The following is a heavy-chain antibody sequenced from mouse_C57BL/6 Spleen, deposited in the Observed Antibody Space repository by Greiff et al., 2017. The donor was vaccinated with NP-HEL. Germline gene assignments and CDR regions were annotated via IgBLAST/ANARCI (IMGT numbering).Heavy chain of an antibody. J-gene: IGHJ2*01. D-gene: IGHD2-3*01. CDR1: GYSFTGYY. CDR2: INPSNGGT. V-gene: IGHV1-42*01. Sequence: EVQLQQSGPELVKPGASVKISCKASGYSFTGYYMNWVKQSPEKSLEWIGEINPSNGGTTYNQKFKAKATLTVDKSSSTAYMQLKSLTSEDSAVYYCARLGAYDGYYGDWGQGTTLTVSS. CDR3: ARLGAYDGYYGD.